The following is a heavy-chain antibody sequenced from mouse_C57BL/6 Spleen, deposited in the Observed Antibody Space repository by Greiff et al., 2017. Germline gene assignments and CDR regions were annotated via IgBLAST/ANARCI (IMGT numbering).Heavy chain of an antibody. Sequence: QVQLQQSGAELVKPGASVKISCKASGYAFSSYWMNWVKQRPGKGLEWIGQLYPGDGDTNYNGQFKGKATLTAAKSSRPACMQLCILSCKDSSDYFVASELADYAMDYWGQGTSVTVSS. CDR1: GYAFSSYW. J-gene: IGHJ4*01. CDR3: ASELADYAMDY. CDR2: LYPGDGDT. D-gene: IGHD4-1*01. V-gene: IGHV1-80*01.